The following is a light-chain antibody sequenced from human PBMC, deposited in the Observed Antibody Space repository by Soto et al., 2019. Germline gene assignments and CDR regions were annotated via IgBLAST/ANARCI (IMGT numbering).Light chain of an antibody. V-gene: IGKV3-11*01. CDR1: QSVSSY. CDR2: DAS. J-gene: IGKJ3*01. CDR3: QQRSEFT. Sequence: EIVLTQSPATLSLSPGERATLSCRASQSVSSYLAWYQQKPGQAPRLLIYDASNRATGIPARFSGSGSGTDFTLTISSLEPEDFAVYYCQQRSEFTLGPGTKVDIK.